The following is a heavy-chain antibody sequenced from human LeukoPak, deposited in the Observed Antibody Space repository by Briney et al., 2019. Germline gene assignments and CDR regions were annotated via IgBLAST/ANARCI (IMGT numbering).Heavy chain of an antibody. D-gene: IGHD5-24*01. CDR3: AKGIEMATIWSPLAY. Sequence: GGSLRLSCAASGFTFTSYAMTWVRQAPGKGLEWVSSISGSGGSTYYADSVKGRFPISRDNSKNTLYLQLNSLRAEDTATYYCAKGIEMATIWSPLAYWGQGTLVTVSS. CDR1: GFTFTSYA. V-gene: IGHV3-23*01. J-gene: IGHJ4*02. CDR2: ISGSGGST.